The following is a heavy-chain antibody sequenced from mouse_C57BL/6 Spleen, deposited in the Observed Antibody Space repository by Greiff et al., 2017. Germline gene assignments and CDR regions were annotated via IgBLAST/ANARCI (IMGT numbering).Heavy chain of an antibody. D-gene: IGHD1-1*01. CDR2: IWWDDDK. CDR3: ARIRYYGSSRDFFDY. J-gene: IGHJ2*01. CDR1: GFSLSTFGLG. V-gene: IGHV8-8*01. Sequence: QVTLKECGPGILQPSQTLSLTCSFSGFSLSTFGLGVGWIRQPSGKGLEWLAHIWWDDDKYYNPALKSRLTISKDTSKNQVFLKIANVDTADTATYYCARIRYYGSSRDFFDYWGQGTTLTVSS.